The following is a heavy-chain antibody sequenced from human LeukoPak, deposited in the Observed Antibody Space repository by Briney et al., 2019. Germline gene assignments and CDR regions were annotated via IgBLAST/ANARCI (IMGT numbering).Heavy chain of an antibody. CDR3: ARSSYDGSGYYYGIFDY. CDR1: GFTFSSYS. D-gene: IGHD3-22*01. Sequence: PGGSLRLSCAASGFTFSSYSMNWVRQAPGKGLEWVSSISSSSSYIYYADSVKGRFTISRDNAKNSLYLQMNSLRAEDTAVYYCARSSYDGSGYYYGIFDYWGQGTLVTVSS. J-gene: IGHJ4*02. V-gene: IGHV3-21*01. CDR2: ISSSSSYI.